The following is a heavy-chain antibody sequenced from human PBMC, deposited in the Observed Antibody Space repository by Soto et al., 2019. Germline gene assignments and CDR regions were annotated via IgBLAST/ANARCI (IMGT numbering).Heavy chain of an antibody. J-gene: IGHJ5*02. D-gene: IGHD2-15*01. CDR1: GDTFTSYE. CDR3: ARLGYCSSGSCRRGNWFDP. V-gene: IGHV1-8*01. Sequence: QVQLVQSGAEVKKPGASVKVSCKASGDTFTSYEINWVRQATGQGLEWMGWMNPNSGNTGYAQKFQGRVTMTRNTSISTGYMELSSPRSEDTAVYYCARLGYCSSGSCRRGNWFDPWGQGTLVTVSS. CDR2: MNPNSGNT.